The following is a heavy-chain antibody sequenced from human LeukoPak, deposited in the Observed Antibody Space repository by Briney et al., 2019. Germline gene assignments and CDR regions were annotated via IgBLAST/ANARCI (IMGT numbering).Heavy chain of an antibody. CDR3: ARTNEDIVVVVAATLPKGFDY. J-gene: IGHJ4*02. Sequence: GGSLRLSCAASGFTVSTNYMNWVRQAPGKGPEWVSVIYSDGTTYYADSLKGRFTLSRDNSKNTLYLQMNSLRAEDTAVYYCARTNEDIVVVVAATLPKGFDYWGQGTLVTVSS. D-gene: IGHD2-15*01. CDR2: IYSDGTT. V-gene: IGHV3-53*01. CDR1: GFTVSTNY.